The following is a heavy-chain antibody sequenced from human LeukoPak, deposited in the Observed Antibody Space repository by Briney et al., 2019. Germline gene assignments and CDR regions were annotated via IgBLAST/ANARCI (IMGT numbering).Heavy chain of an antibody. CDR1: GFTVSSNY. Sequence: GRSLRLSCAASGFTVSSNYMSWVSQAPGKGLEWVSVMYSGGTTYYADSVKGRFTFSRDNSKNTLYLQMNSLRAEDMAVYYCARPPFDIVVVPGIDIEYYFDYWGQGTLVTVSS. J-gene: IGHJ4*02. D-gene: IGHD2-2*01. CDR2: MYSGGTT. CDR3: ARPPFDIVVVPGIDIEYYFDY. V-gene: IGHV3-53*01.